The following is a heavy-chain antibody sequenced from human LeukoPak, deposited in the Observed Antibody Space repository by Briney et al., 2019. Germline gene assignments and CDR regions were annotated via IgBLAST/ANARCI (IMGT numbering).Heavy chain of an antibody. CDR2: INHSGST. D-gene: IGHD3-22*01. V-gene: IGHV4-34*01. Sequence: PSETLPLTCAVYGGSFSGYYWSWIRQPPGKGLEWIGEINHSGSTNYNPSLKSRVTISVDTSKNQFSLKLSSVTAADTAVYYCARPYYYDSSGLDYWGQGTLVTVSS. J-gene: IGHJ4*02. CDR1: GGSFSGYY. CDR3: ARPYYYDSSGLDY.